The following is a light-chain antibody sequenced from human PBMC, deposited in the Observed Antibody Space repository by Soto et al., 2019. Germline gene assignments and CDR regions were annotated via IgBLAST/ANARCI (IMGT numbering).Light chain of an antibody. CDR1: SGHSSYA. Sequence: QSVLTQSPSASASLGASVKLTCTLSSGHSSYAIAWHQQQPEKGPRYLMKLNSDGSHSKGDGIPDRFSGSSSGAERYLTISSLQSEDEADYYCAAWDDSLSGRVFGGGTKLTVL. V-gene: IGLV4-69*01. CDR3: AAWDDSLSGRV. CDR2: LNSDGSH. J-gene: IGLJ3*02.